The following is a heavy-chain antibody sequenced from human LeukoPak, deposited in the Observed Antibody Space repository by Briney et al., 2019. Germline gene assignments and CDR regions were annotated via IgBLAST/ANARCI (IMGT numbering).Heavy chain of an antibody. V-gene: IGHV1-24*01. CDR2: FNHEDGET. CDR3: AIRLPHDYGGNGNAFDI. CDR1: GYTLTELS. D-gene: IGHD4-23*01. J-gene: IGHJ3*02. Sequence: ATVKVSCKVSGYTLTELSMHWVRQAPGKGLEWMGGFNHEDGETIYAQKFQGRVTMTEDTSTDTAYMELSSLRSEDTAVYYCAIRLPHDYGGNGNAFDIWGQGTMVTVSS.